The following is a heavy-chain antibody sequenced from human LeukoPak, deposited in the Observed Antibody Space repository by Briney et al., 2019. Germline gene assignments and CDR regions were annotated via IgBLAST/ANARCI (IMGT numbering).Heavy chain of an antibody. D-gene: IGHD3-22*01. Sequence: PSETLSLTCTVSGDSINNNNYYWGWIRQPPGKGLEWIGNIYYNGRTYYSPSLKSRGTISVDTSNNQFSLKLSSVTAADTAVYYCARVSGYTDYWGQGTLVTVSS. V-gene: IGHV4-39*02. CDR1: GDSINNNNYY. CDR3: ARVSGYTDY. CDR2: IYYNGRT. J-gene: IGHJ4*02.